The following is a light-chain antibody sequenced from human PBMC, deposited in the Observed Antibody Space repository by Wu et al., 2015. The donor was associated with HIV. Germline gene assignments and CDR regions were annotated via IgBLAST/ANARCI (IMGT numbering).Light chain of an antibody. CDR1: QNINSY. V-gene: IGKV1-5*03. Sequence: DIQMTQSPSTLSASVGDRVTITCRASQNINSYLAWYQHKPGKAPKLLIYKASTLETGVPSRFSGSGSGTEFTLTINSLQPDDFATYYCQQFNSYSWTFGQGTQVDTK. CDR3: QQFNSYSWT. J-gene: IGKJ1*01. CDR2: KAS.